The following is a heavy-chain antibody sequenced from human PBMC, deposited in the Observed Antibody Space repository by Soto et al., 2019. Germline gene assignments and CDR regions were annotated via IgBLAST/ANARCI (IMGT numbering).Heavy chain of an antibody. CDR2: IIPIFGTA. Sequence: QVQLVQSGAEVKKPGSSVKVSCKASGGTFSSYAISWVRQAPGQGLEWMGGIIPIFGTANYAQKCQGRVTITADESTSTAYMELSSPRSEDTAVYYCARGNTVYCSSTSCYYYGMDVWGQGTTVTVSS. V-gene: IGHV1-69*01. CDR3: ARGNTVYCSSTSCYYYGMDV. J-gene: IGHJ6*02. D-gene: IGHD2-2*01. CDR1: GGTFSSYA.